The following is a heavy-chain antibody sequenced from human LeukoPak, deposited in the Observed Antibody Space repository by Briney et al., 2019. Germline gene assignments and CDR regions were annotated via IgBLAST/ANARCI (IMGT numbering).Heavy chain of an antibody. CDR3: ASARGGTSLDY. CDR2: ISYDGSNK. V-gene: IGHV3-30-3*01. J-gene: IGHJ4*02. CDR1: GFTFSNYV. D-gene: IGHD3-10*01. Sequence: PGRSLRLSCAASGFTFSNYVLHWVRQAPGKGLEWVAVISYDGSNKYYADSVKGRFTFSRDNSKNTLYLQMNSLRTEDTAVYYRASARGGTSLDYWGQGTLVTVSS.